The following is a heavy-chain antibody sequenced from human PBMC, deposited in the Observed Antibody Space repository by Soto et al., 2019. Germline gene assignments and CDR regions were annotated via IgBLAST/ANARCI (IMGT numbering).Heavy chain of an antibody. CDR2: ISSNGGST. CDR3: ARYYSSGFDY. Sequence: EVQLVESGGGLVQPGGSLRLSCAASGFTFSSYAMHWVRQAPGKGLEYVSAISSNGGSTYYANSVKGRFTISRDNSKNTLYLQMGSLRAEDMAVYYCARYYSSGFDYWGQGTLVTVSS. CDR1: GFTFSSYA. V-gene: IGHV3-64*01. J-gene: IGHJ4*02. D-gene: IGHD6-19*01.